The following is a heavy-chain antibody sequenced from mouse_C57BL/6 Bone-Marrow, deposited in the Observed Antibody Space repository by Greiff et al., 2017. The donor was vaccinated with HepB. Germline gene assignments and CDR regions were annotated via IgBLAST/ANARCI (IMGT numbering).Heavy chain of an antibody. CDR1: GYAFSSSW. Sequence: VQLQQSGPELVKPGASVKISCKASGYAFSSSWMNWVKQRPGKGLEWIGRIYPGDGDTNYNGKFKGKATLTADKSSSTAYKQLSSLTSEDSAVYFCARRGYAMDYWGQGTSVTVSS. J-gene: IGHJ4*01. V-gene: IGHV1-82*01. CDR2: IYPGDGDT. CDR3: ARRGYAMDY.